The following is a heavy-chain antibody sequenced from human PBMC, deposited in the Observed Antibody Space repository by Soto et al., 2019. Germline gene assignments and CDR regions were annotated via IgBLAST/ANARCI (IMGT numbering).Heavy chain of an antibody. CDR1: GGSINDYY. CDR3: ARDHSSSAYGYYFDY. CDR2: ISYRGYT. Sequence: SETLSLTCTVSGGSINDYYWSWIRQPPGKGLEWIGYISYRGYTNYNPSLKSRVTISVVTSKNQFSLKLSSVTAADTAVYYCARDHSSSAYGYYFDYWGQGTQVT. J-gene: IGHJ4*02. V-gene: IGHV4-59*01. D-gene: IGHD6-13*01.